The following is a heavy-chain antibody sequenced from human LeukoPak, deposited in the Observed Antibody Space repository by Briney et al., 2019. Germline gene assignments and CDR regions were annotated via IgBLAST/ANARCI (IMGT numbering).Heavy chain of an antibody. CDR3: ARLQYSFLYGSGSYGVDY. CDR1: GFTFSSYW. Sequence: PGGSLRLSCAASGFTFSSYWMSRVRQAPGKGLEWVANIKQDGSEKYYVDSVKGRFTISRDNAKNSLYLQVNSLRAEDTAVYYCARLQYSFLYGSGSYGVDYWGQGTLVTVSS. CDR2: IKQDGSEK. V-gene: IGHV3-7*01. J-gene: IGHJ4*02. D-gene: IGHD3-10*01.